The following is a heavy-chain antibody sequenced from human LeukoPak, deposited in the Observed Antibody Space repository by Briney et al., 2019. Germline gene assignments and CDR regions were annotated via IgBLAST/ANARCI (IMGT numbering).Heavy chain of an antibody. J-gene: IGHJ4*02. Sequence: GGSLRLSCAAAGFTFSSYWMSWVRQAPGKGLEWVANIKQDGSEKQYVDSMKGRFTISRDNAKNSLYLQMSSLRGEDTAVYCCARLQRSVTGTLWGQGTLVIVSS. CDR2: IKQDGSEK. V-gene: IGHV3-7*01. D-gene: IGHD6-19*01. CDR3: ARLQRSVTGTL. CDR1: GFTFSSYW.